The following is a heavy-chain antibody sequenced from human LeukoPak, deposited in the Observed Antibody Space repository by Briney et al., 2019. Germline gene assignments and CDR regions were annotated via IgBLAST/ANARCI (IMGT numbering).Heavy chain of an antibody. CDR1: GGSISSGSYY. V-gene: IGHV4-61*02. CDR3: ARWHV. CDR2: IYTSGST. Sequence: PSETLSLTCTVSGGSISSGSYYWSWIRQPAGKGLEWIGRIYTSGSTNYNPSLKSRVTISVDTSKNQFSLKLSSVTAADTAVYYCARWHVWGQGTTVTVSS. J-gene: IGHJ6*02.